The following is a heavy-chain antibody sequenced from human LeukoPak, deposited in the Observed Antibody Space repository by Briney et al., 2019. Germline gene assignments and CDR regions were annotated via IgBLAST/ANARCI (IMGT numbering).Heavy chain of an antibody. CDR1: GGSISSYY. J-gene: IGHJ5*02. CDR2: IYYSGST. V-gene: IGHV4-59*01. Sequence: PSETLSLTCTVSGGSISSYYWSWIRQPPAKGLEWIGYIYYSGSTNYNPSLKSRVTISVDTSKNQFSLKLSSVTAADTAVYYCARLTDWFDPWGQGTLVTVSS. CDR3: ARLTDWFDP.